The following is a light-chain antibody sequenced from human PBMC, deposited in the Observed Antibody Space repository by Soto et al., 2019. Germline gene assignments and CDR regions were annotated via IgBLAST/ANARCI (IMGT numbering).Light chain of an antibody. CDR1: QSVTDNY. J-gene: IGKJ1*01. Sequence: EIVLTQSPATLSLSPGERATLSCRASQSVTDNYLAWYQQKPGQAPRLVISGASSRTSGIPDRFSASGSGTDFTLTISRLEPEDFAVYFCQQYGSSPGTFGQGTKVDIK. V-gene: IGKV3-20*01. CDR3: QQYGSSPGT. CDR2: GAS.